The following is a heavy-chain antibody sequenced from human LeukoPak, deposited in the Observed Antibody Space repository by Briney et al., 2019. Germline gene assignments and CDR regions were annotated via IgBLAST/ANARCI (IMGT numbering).Heavy chain of an antibody. CDR2: ISSSSRYI. J-gene: IGHJ4*02. Sequence: GGSLRLSCAASGFTFSSYSMNWVRQAPGKGLEWVSSISSSSRYIYYADSVKGRFTISRDNAKNSLYLQMNSLRAEDTAVYYCARAVAGTMVIDYWGQRTLVTVSS. D-gene: IGHD6-19*01. CDR3: ARAVAGTMVIDY. V-gene: IGHV3-21*01. CDR1: GFTFSSYS.